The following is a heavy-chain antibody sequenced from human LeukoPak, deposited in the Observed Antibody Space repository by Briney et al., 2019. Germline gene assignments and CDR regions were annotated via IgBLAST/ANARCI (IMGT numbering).Heavy chain of an antibody. CDR3: ARGSMVRGVSFDY. D-gene: IGHD3-10*01. CDR2: ISSSGSTI. CDR1: GFTFSSYE. J-gene: IGHJ4*02. V-gene: IGHV3-48*03. Sequence: PGGSLRLSCAASGFTFSSYEMNWVRQAPGKGLEWVSYISSSGSTIYYADSVKGRFTISRDNAKNSLYLQMNSLRAEDTAVYYCARGSMVRGVSFDYWGQGTLVTVSS.